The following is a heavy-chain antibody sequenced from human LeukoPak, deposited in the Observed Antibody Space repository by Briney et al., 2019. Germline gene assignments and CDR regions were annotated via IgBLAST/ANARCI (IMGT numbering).Heavy chain of an antibody. Sequence: GGSLRLSCVASEFTLSGYWMHWVRQAPGKGLVWVSRINSDGSSTNYADSVKGRFTISRDNAKNMVWLQMNSLRAEDTAVYCCARVLTGSNRQLDYWGQGTLVTVSS. J-gene: IGHJ4*02. D-gene: IGHD3-9*01. CDR1: EFTLSGYW. CDR3: ARVLTGSNRQLDY. CDR2: INSDGSST. V-gene: IGHV3-74*01.